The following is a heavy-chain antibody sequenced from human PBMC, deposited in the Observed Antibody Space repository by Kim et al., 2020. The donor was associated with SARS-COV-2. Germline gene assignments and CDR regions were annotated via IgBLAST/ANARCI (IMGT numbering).Heavy chain of an antibody. J-gene: IGHJ4*02. CDR1: GFSFTYAW. CDR2: IRSKRDGGIT. Sequence: GGSLRLSCVGSGFSFTYAWMSWVRQAPGKGLEWLGRIRSKRDGGITDYAAPVKGRFIISRDDSENTLFLQLNSLKNEDTAVYYCATGQGGYDLPDYWGPG. V-gene: IGHV3-15*01. D-gene: IGHD5-12*01. CDR3: ATGQGGYDLPDY.